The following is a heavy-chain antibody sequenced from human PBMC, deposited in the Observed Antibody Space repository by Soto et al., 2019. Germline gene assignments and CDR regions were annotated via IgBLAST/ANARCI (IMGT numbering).Heavy chain of an antibody. Sequence: QVQLQESGPGLVKPSETLSLTCTVSGGSISSYYWSWIRQPPGKGLEWIGYIYYSGSTNYNPSLKSRVTISVDTSKKQFSLKLSSVTAAVTAVYYCARVRGYSYGYGSFDYWGQGTLVTVSS. V-gene: IGHV4-59*01. CDR2: IYYSGST. D-gene: IGHD5-18*01. CDR3: ARVRGYSYGYGSFDY. CDR1: GGSISSYY. J-gene: IGHJ4*02.